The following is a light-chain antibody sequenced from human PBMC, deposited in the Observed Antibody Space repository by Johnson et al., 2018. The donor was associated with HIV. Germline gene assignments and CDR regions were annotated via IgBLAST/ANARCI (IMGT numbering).Light chain of an antibody. J-gene: IGLJ1*01. CDR1: SSNIGSNY. Sequence: QSVLTQPPSVSAAPGQRVTISCSGSSSNIGSNYVSWYQQVPGTAPKLLIYDNNRRPPGTTDRFSGSKSGTSANLAITGLQTGDEADDYCGTWDSSGVVFGTGTKGTVL. CDR3: GTWDSSGVV. CDR2: DNN. V-gene: IGLV1-51*01.